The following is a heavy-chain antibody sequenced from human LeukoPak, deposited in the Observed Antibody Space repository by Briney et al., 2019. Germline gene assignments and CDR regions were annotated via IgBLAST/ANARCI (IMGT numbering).Heavy chain of an antibody. D-gene: IGHD3-10*01. CDR2: IYYSGST. CDR3: ARHAGNGHYGSGSYFDY. Sequence: SETLSLTCTVSGGSISSYYWSWIRQPPGKGLEWIGYIYYSGSTSYNPSLKSRVTISVDTSKNQFSLKLSSVTAADTAVYYCARHAGNGHYGSGSYFDYWGQGTLVTVSS. CDR1: GGSISSYY. V-gene: IGHV4-59*08. J-gene: IGHJ4*02.